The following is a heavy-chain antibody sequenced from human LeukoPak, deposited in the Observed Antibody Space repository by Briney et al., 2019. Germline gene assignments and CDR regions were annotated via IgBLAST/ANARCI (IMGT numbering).Heavy chain of an antibody. J-gene: IGHJ4*02. CDR3: ATTTVVTRDFDY. D-gene: IGHD4-23*01. CDR1: GYSIGSAYY. Sequence: SETLSLTXAVSGYSIGSAYYWGWIRQPPGKGLEWIGSIYHIGTTYYNPSLKSRVTISLNTSKSQFSLKLTSVTAADTAVYYCATTTVVTRDFDYWGQGTLVTVSS. V-gene: IGHV4-38-2*01. CDR2: IYHIGTT.